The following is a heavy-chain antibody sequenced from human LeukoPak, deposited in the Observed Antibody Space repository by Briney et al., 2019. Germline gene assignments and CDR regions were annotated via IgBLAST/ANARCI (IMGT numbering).Heavy chain of an antibody. CDR2: IIPIFGTA. CDR1: GGTFSSYA. D-gene: IGHD5-18*01. CDR3: ARDRIQPWLRGDAFDI. Sequence: ASVKVSCKASGGTFSSYAISWVRQAPGQGLEWMGRIIPIFGTANYAQKFQGRVTITTDESTSTAYMELSSLRSEDTAVYYCARDRIQPWLRGDAFDIWGQGTMVTVSS. J-gene: IGHJ3*02. V-gene: IGHV1-69*05.